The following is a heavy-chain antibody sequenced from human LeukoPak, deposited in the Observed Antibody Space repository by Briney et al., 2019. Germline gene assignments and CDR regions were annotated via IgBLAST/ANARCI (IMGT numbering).Heavy chain of an antibody. V-gene: IGHV3-30*18. CDR1: GFTFSSYC. CDR3: AKDFGSSSGYWDDAFDI. CDR2: MSYDGSNK. Sequence: PGRSLRLSCAASGFTFSSYCMHWVRQAPGKGLEWVAGMSYDGSNKYYADSVKGRFTISRDNSKNTLYLQMNSLRAEDTAVYYCAKDFGSSSGYWDDAFDIWGQGTMVTVSS. D-gene: IGHD3-22*01. J-gene: IGHJ3*02.